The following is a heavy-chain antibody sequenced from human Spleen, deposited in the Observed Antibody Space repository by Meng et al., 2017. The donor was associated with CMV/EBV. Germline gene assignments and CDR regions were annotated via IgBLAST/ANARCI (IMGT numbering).Heavy chain of an antibody. CDR2: IRYDGCDK. J-gene: IGHJ4*02. Sequence: GGSLRLSYAASGFSFSSYGMHWVRQAPGQGLEWVAFIRYDGCDKKYGDSVKGRFSISRDNSKGSLHLKMNSLIPEETAVYYRVKEGISRGCVVTVDDYWGQGTLVTVSS. CDR1: GFSFSSYG. V-gene: IGHV3-30*02. CDR3: VKEGISRGCVVTVDDY. D-gene: IGHD3-10*01.